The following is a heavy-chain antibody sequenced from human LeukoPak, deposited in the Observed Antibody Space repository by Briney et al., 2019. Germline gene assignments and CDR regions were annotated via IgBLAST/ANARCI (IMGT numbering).Heavy chain of an antibody. CDR1: GFTFSSYE. Sequence: PGGSLRLSCAASGFTFSSYEMNWVRQAPGKGLEWVANIKEDASAKYYVDSVKGRFTISKDNAKNSLYLQMNSLRAEDMAVYYCARDAGTGFDYWGQGILVIVSS. CDR3: ARDAGTGFDY. V-gene: IGHV3-7*01. J-gene: IGHJ4*02. D-gene: IGHD3/OR15-3a*01. CDR2: IKEDASAK.